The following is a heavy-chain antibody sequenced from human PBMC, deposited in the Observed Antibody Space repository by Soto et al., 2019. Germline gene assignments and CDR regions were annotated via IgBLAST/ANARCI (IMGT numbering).Heavy chain of an antibody. V-gene: IGHV3-33*01. D-gene: IGHD3-3*01. CDR2: IWYDGSNK. J-gene: IGHJ6*03. Sequence: GGSLRLSCAASGFTFSSYVMHWVRQAPGKGLEWVAVIWYDGSNKYYADSVKGRFTISRDNSKNTLYLQMNSLRAEDMAVYYCARASSYYDFWSGYYKDYYYYYMDVWGKGTTVTVSS. CDR1: GFTFSSYV. CDR3: ARASSYYDFWSGYYKDYYYYYMDV.